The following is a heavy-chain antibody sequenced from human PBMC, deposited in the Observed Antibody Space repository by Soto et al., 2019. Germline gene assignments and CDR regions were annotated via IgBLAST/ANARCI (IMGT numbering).Heavy chain of an antibody. CDR2: IGWNSGSI. Sequence: EVQLVESGGGLVQPGRSLRLSCAASGFTFDDYAMHWVRQAPGKGLEWVSGIGWNSGSIGYADSVKGRFTISRDNAKNFLYLQMNSLRAEDTALYYCAQDVAELWLPSPYYYYAMDVWCNGTTVTVSS. CDR3: AQDVAELWLPSPYYYYAMDV. D-gene: IGHD5-18*01. CDR1: GFTFDDYA. J-gene: IGHJ6*04. V-gene: IGHV3-9*01.